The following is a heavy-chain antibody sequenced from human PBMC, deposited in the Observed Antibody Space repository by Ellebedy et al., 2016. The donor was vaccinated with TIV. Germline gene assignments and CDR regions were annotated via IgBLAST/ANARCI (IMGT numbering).Heavy chain of an antibody. CDR2: LYTGGIA. CDR1: GASINNYY. Sequence: PSETLSLTCIVSGASINNYYWIWIRQPAGKGLEWIGRLYTGGIATYNPSLKSRVTISVDTSRNQVYLKLNSVTAADTGVYHCARVRFSPGWFDPWGQGTLVTVSS. J-gene: IGHJ5*02. V-gene: IGHV4-4*07. CDR3: ARVRFSPGWFDP.